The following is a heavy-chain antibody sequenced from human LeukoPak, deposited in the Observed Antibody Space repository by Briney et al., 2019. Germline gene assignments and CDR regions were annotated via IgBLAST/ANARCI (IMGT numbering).Heavy chain of an antibody. J-gene: IGHJ3*02. V-gene: IGHV3-74*01. D-gene: IGHD3-9*01. CDR1: GLTFSSYW. CDR3: ARAQETYYDILTGYYTLGDTFDR. Sequence: GGSLRLPCGVSGLTFSSYWMQWARQVPGKGLLWVSRIDRDGSSTSYADSVKGRFTISRDNAKNTLYLQMNSLRAEDTAVYYCARAQETYYDILTGYYTLGDTFDRCRQGTMVTVSS. CDR2: IDRDGSST.